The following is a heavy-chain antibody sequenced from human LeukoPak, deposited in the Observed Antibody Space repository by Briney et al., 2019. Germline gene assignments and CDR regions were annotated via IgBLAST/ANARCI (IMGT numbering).Heavy chain of an antibody. CDR1: GYTFTSYA. J-gene: IGHJ4*02. CDR2: INAGNGNT. D-gene: IGHD5-12*01. V-gene: IGHV1-3*01. CDR3: ARDFLGGYDYEGY. Sequence: ASVKVSCKASGYTFTSYAMHWVRQAPGQRLEWMGWINAGNGNTKYSQKFQGRVTITRDTSASTAYMELSSLRSEDTAVYYCARDFLGGYDYEGYWGQGTLVTASS.